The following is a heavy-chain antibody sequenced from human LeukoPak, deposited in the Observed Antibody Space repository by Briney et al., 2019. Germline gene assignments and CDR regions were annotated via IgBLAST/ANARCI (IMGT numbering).Heavy chain of an antibody. J-gene: IGHJ5*02. CDR3: ARDEGDIVVVPAAISDFDP. CDR2: ISSSGSTI. V-gene: IGHV3-11*01. Sequence: GGSLRLSCAASGFTFSDYYMSWIRQAPGKGLEWVSYISSSGSTIYYADSVKGRFTISRDNAKNSLYLQMNSLRAEDTAVYCCARDEGDIVVVPAAISDFDPWGQGTLVTVSS. D-gene: IGHD2-2*02. CDR1: GFTFSDYY.